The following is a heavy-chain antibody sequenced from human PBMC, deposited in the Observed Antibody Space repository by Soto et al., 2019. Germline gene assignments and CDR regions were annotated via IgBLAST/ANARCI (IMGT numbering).Heavy chain of an antibody. CDR3: ARDRQVYDSGGNSD. V-gene: IGHV1-18*01. J-gene: IGHJ4*02. CDR2: ISAYNGNT. Sequence: QVKLVQSGAEVKKPGASVKVSCKASGYTFTSYGISWVRQAPGQGLEWMGWISAYNGNTNYAQKLQGRVTMTTDTPTSPAYMELRSLRSDDTAVYYCARDRQVYDSGGNSDWGQGTLVTVSS. D-gene: IGHD4-17*01. CDR1: GYTFTSYG.